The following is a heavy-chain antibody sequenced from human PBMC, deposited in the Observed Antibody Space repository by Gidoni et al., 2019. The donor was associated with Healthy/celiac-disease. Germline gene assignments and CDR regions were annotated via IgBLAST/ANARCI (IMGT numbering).Heavy chain of an antibody. V-gene: IGHV4-34*01. CDR1: GGSFSGYY. J-gene: IGHJ4*02. CDR2: INHSGST. Sequence: QVQLQQWGAGLLTPSETLSLTCAVYGGSFSGYYWSWIRQPPGQGLEWIGEINHSGSTNYNPSLKSRVTISVDTSKNQFSLKLSSVTAADTAVYYCARTSYGKRGRFDYWGQGTLVTVSS. CDR3: ARTSYGKRGRFDY. D-gene: IGHD5-18*01.